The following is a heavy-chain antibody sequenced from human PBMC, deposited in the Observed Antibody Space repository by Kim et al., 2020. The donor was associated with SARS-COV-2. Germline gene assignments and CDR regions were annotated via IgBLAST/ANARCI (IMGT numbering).Heavy chain of an antibody. CDR2: IYYSGST. V-gene: IGHV4-39*01. Sequence: SETLSLTCTVSGGSISSSSYYWGWIRQPPGKGLEWIGSIYYSGSTYYNPSLKSRVTISVDTSKNQFSLKLSSVTADDTAVYYCARSYDFWSGWVDIWGQGTMVTVSS. CDR1: GGSISSSSYY. J-gene: IGHJ3*02. CDR3: ARSYDFWSGWVDI. D-gene: IGHD3-3*01.